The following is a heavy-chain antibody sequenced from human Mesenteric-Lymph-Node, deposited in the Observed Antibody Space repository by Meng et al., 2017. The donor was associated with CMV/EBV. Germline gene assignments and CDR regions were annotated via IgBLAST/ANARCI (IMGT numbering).Heavy chain of an antibody. D-gene: IGHD6-13*01. CDR3: ARVEQQLVNIYYYYYYGMDV. CDR1: GGSFSGYY. CDR2: INHSGST. J-gene: IGHJ6*02. Sequence: SQTPSLTCAVYGGSFSGYYWSWIRQPPGKGLEWIGEINHSGSTNCNPSLKSRVTLSVDTSKNQFSLKLSSVTAAYTAVYYSARVEQQLVNIYYYYYYGMDVWGQGTTVTVSS. V-gene: IGHV4-34*01.